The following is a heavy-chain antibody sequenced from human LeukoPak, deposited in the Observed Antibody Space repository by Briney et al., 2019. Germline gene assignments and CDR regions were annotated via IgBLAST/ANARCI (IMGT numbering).Heavy chain of an antibody. Sequence: SETLSLTCNVSGASVSSGSYYWSWIRQPPGKELEWIGYIYYSGSTSYNPSLKSRVTISVDTSKNHFSLKLTSVTAADTAVYYCARDGLSTSDYSDYHNYFDYWGQGTLVTVSS. J-gene: IGHJ4*02. CDR1: GASVSSGSYY. V-gene: IGHV4-61*03. CDR3: ARDGLSTSDYSDYHNYFDY. D-gene: IGHD4-11*01. CDR2: IYYSGST.